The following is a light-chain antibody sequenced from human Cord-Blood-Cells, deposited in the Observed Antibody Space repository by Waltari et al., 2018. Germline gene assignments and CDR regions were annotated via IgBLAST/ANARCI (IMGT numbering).Light chain of an antibody. CDR2: GKN. Sequence: QKQGQAPVLVIYGKNNRPSGIPDRFSGSSSGNTASLTITGAQAEDEADYYCNSRDSSGNHWVFGGGTKLTVL. J-gene: IGLJ3*02. CDR3: NSRDSSGNHWV. V-gene: IGLV3-19*01.